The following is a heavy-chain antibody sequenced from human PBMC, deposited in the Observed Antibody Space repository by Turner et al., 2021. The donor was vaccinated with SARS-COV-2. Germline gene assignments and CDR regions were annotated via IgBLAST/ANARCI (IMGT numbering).Heavy chain of an antibody. CDR3: ARDGGSYYVLDM. J-gene: IGHJ3*02. CDR1: GFTFSSYW. CDR2: IKQDGSEK. D-gene: IGHD1-26*01. V-gene: IGHV3-7*01. Sequence: EVQLVESGGGLVQPGGSLRLSCAASGFTFSSYWMSWVRQATGKGLEWVANIKQDGSEKYYVDSVKGRFTISRDNAKNSLYLKMNSLRDEDTAVYYCARDGGSYYVLDMWGQGTKVTVSS.